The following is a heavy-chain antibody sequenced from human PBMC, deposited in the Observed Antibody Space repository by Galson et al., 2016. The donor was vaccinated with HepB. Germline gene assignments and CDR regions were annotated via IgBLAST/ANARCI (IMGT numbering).Heavy chain of an antibody. CDR2: IVPDFGRP. CDR1: GGTFRNHA. Sequence: SVKVSCKASGGTFRNHAFSWVRQAPGQGLEWMGGIVPDFGRPNYAQKFQGRVTVTADESTRTVYMELSSLRSDDTAVYYCATDASVASGWYAWWGQGTVVTVSS. D-gene: IGHD6-19*01. V-gene: IGHV1-69*13. J-gene: IGHJ1*01. CDR3: ATDASVASGWYAW.